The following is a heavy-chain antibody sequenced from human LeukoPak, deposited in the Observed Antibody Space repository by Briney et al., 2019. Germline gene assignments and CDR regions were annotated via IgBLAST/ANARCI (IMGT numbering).Heavy chain of an antibody. CDR3: ARSYDTNFDY. Sequence: SETLSLTCTVSGGSIRSYYWSWIRQPPGKGLEWIGYIYFSGSTSYNPSLKSRVTISVDRSKNQFSLKLSSVAAADAAVYYCARSYDTNFDYWGQGTLVTVSS. CDR1: GGSIRSYY. CDR2: IYFSGST. D-gene: IGHD3-3*01. V-gene: IGHV4-59*01. J-gene: IGHJ4*02.